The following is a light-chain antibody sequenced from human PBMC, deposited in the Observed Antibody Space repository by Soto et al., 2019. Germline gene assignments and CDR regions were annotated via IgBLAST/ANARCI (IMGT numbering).Light chain of an antibody. J-gene: IGKJ1*01. Sequence: ERLMTQSTATLSVSPGERATLSCRASQSVSSNLAWYQQKPGQAPRLLIYGASTRATGIPARFSGSGSGTEFTLTISSLQSEDFAVYYCQQYNKWPRTFGEGTKVDIK. CDR3: QQYNKWPRT. CDR2: GAS. CDR1: QSVSSN. V-gene: IGKV3-15*01.